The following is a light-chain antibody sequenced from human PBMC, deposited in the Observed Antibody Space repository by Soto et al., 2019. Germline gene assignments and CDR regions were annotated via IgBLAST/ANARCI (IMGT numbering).Light chain of an antibody. CDR1: QSVSSSY. CDR2: DAS. Sequence: ETLLTQSPVTLSLSPGERATLSCRASQSVSSSYLAWYQQKPGQAPRLLIYDASNRATGIPARFSGSGSGTDFTLTISSLEPEDFAVYYCQQRSNWPPLTFGQGTRLEIK. J-gene: IGKJ5*01. CDR3: QQRSNWPPLT. V-gene: IGKV3-11*01.